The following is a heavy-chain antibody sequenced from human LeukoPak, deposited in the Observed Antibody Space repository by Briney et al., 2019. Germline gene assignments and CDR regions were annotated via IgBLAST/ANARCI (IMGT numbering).Heavy chain of an antibody. Sequence: PGGSLRLTCAASALPPSNYAMSWVRQAPGKGLEWVSSISGGGWTAYIDSVKGRFFISRETATNTLYLQMNSLRVEDTAVYYCAKECDYGNTSHMPCYWGQGTLVTVSS. CDR1: ALPPSNYA. D-gene: IGHD4-17*01. CDR2: ISGGGWT. CDR3: AKECDYGNTSHMPCY. V-gene: IGHV3-23*01. J-gene: IGHJ4*02.